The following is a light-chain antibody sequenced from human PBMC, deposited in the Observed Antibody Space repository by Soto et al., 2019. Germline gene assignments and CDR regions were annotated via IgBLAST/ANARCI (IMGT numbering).Light chain of an antibody. CDR2: EVS. Sequence: QSALTQPPSASGSPGQTVTISCTGTSSDVGAYNYVSWYQQYPGKAPKLMIYEVSKRPSGVPDRFSGSKSGKTASLTVSGLQPEDEADYYCTSYAGSNIWVFGGGTKLTVL. CDR3: TSYAGSNIWV. J-gene: IGLJ3*02. CDR1: SSDVGAYNY. V-gene: IGLV2-8*01.